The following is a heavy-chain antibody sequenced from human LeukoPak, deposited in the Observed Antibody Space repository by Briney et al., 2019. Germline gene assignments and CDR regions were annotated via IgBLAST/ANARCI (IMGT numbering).Heavy chain of an antibody. CDR1: GGTFSSYA. CDR2: IIPIFGTA. CDR3: ARNHRVEWLSSPIDY. D-gene: IGHD3-3*01. J-gene: IGHJ4*02. Sequence: ASVKVSCKASGGTFSSYAISWVRQAPGQGPEWMGGIIPIFGTANYAQKFQGRVTISADESTSTAYMELSSLRSEDTAVYYCARNHRVEWLSSPIDYWGQGTLVTVPS. V-gene: IGHV1-69*13.